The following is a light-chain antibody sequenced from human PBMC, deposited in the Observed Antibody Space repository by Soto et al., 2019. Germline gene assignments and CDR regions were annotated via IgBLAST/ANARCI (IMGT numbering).Light chain of an antibody. V-gene: IGKV3-20*01. CDR3: QQYGSSPGLFT. CDR2: GSS. CDR1: QSVSSNY. Sequence: EIVLTQSPGTLSLSPGERATLSCRASQSVSSNYLAWYQQKAGQAPRLLIYGSSSRATGIPDRFSGSGSGTDFTLAISRLEPADFSVYVCQQYGSSPGLFTFGPGSKVDFK. J-gene: IGKJ3*01.